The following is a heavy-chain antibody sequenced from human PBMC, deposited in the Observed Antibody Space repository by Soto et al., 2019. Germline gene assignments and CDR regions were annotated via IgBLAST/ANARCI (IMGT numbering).Heavy chain of an antibody. D-gene: IGHD6-19*01. CDR2: IYSGGST. CDR3: AREVGGWVNWVDP. J-gene: IGHJ5*02. CDR1: GFTVSSNY. Sequence: EVQLVESGGGLIQPGGSLRLSCAASGFTVSSNYMSWVRQAPGKGLEWVSVIYSGGSTYYADSVKGRFTISRDYSKNTLYLQMNRLRSEDTAVYYCAREVGGWVNWVDPWCQGTLVTVPS. V-gene: IGHV3-53*01.